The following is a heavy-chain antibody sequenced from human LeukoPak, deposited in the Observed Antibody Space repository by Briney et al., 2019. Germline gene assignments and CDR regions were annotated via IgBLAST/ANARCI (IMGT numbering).Heavy chain of an antibody. Sequence: SVKVSCKASGGTFSSYAISWVRQAPGQGLEWMGRIIPILGIANYAQKFQGRVTITADKSTSTAYMELSSLRSEDTAVYYCARDFDISCSGGSCYQLGIENWLDPWGQGTLVTVSS. V-gene: IGHV1-69*04. CDR2: IIPILGIA. J-gene: IGHJ5*02. CDR3: ARDFDISCSGGSCYQLGIENWLDP. D-gene: IGHD2-15*01. CDR1: GGTFSSYA.